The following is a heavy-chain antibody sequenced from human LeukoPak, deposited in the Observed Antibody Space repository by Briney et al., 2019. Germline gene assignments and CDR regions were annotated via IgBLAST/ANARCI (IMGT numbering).Heavy chain of an antibody. J-gene: IGHJ4*02. V-gene: IGHV4-34*01. CDR2: INHSGST. CDR3: ARTDYGGNSHTYYFGY. Sequence: SETLSLTCAVYGGSFSGYYWSWIRQPPGKGLEWIGEINHSGSTNYNPSLKSRVTISVDTSKNQFSLKLSSVTAADTAVYYCARTDYGGNSHTYYFGYWGQGTLVTVSS. D-gene: IGHD4-23*01. CDR1: GGSFSGYY.